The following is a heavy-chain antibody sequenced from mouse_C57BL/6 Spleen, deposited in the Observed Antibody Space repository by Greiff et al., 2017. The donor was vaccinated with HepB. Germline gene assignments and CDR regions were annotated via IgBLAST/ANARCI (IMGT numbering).Heavy chain of an antibody. CDR1: GYAFSSYW. D-gene: IGHD1-1*01. J-gene: IGHJ4*01. Sequence: QVQLQQSGAELVKPGASVKISCKASGYAFSSYWMNWVKQRPGKGLEWIGQIYPGDGDTNYNGTFKGKATLTADKSSSTAYMQLSSLTSEDSAVYFCARHYGTREAMDYWGQGTSVTVSS. V-gene: IGHV1-80*01. CDR3: ARHYGTREAMDY. CDR2: IYPGDGDT.